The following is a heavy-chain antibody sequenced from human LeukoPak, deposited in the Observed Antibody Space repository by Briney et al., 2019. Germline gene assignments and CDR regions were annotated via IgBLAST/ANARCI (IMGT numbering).Heavy chain of an antibody. CDR1: GYTFTNSY. CDR3: ARGNWFDP. V-gene: IGHV1-46*01. Sequence: ASVKVSCKASGYTFTNSYIHWVRQAPGQVLEWMGLINPDGGNTNYAQNFQSRVTLTRDTSISTAYMELSRLRSDDTAVYYCARGNWFDPWGQGTLVTVSS. J-gene: IGHJ5*02. CDR2: INPDGGNT.